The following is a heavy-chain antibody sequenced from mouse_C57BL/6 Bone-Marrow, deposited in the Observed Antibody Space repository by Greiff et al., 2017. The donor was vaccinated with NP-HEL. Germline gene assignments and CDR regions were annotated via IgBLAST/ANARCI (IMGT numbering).Heavy chain of an antibody. CDR1: GYSFTGYY. V-gene: IGHV1-42*01. J-gene: IGHJ2*01. CDR2: INPSTGGT. CDR3: ARRLRYFDY. Sequence: EVQLVESGPELVKPGASVKISCKASGYSFTGYYMNWVKQSPEKSLEWIGEINPSTGGTTYNQKFKAKATLTVDKSSSTAYMQLKSLTSEDSAVYYCARRLRYFDYWGQGTTLTVSS.